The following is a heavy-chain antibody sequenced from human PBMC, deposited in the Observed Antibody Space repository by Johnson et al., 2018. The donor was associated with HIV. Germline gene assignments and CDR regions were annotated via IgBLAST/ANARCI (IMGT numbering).Heavy chain of an antibody. CDR1: GFTFSSHG. CDR3: ARREGTTGTFSAFDI. J-gene: IGHJ3*02. V-gene: IGHV3-20*04. CDR2: INWNGGST. Sequence: EMQLVESGGGVVQPGGSLRLSCAASGFTFSSHGMHWVRQAPGKGLEWVSGINWNGGSTGYADSVKGRFTISRDNAKNSLYLQMNSLRAEDTALYYCARREGTTGTFSAFDIWGQGTMVTVSS. D-gene: IGHD1-1*01.